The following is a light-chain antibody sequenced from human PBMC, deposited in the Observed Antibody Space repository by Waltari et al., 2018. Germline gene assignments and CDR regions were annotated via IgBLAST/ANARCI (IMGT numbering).Light chain of an antibody. Sequence: ELVMTQSPATLSVSPGERATLSCRASQSVSSNLAWYQQKPGQAPRLLISGASTRATGIPARFSGSGSGTEFTLTISSLQSEDFAVYYCQQYNNWPPLTFGGGTKVEIK. CDR3: QQYNNWPPLT. CDR2: GAS. CDR1: QSVSSN. V-gene: IGKV3-15*01. J-gene: IGKJ4*01.